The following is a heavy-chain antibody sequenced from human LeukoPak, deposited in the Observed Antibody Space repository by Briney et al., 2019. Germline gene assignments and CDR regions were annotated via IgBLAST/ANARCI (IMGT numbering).Heavy chain of an antibody. CDR3: ATGESPSDVVTALNPYQ. CDR1: GGTFRSHA. CDR2: IIPILGTT. Sequence: SVKVSCKASGGTFRSHAISWVRQAPGQGLEWMGGIIPILGTTEYAQQFRGRVAITADTSTTTAYMELSNLRSDDTAVYFCATGESPSDVVTALNPYQWGQGTLVIVS. J-gene: IGHJ4*02. D-gene: IGHD2-21*02. V-gene: IGHV1-69*10.